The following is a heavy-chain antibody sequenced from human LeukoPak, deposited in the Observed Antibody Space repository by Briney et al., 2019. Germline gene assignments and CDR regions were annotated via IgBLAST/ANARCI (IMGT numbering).Heavy chain of an antibody. CDR3: ATPTYYYDSSGYAIDI. CDR1: GGSIISYY. CDR2: IYYSGST. V-gene: IGHV4-59*01. J-gene: IGHJ3*02. D-gene: IGHD3-22*01. Sequence: SETLSLTCAVSGGSIISYYVSWIRQPPGKGLEWIGYIYYSGSTNYNPSLKSRVTISVDTSKNQFSLKLSSVTAADTAVYYCATPTYYYDSSGYAIDIWGQGTVVTVSS.